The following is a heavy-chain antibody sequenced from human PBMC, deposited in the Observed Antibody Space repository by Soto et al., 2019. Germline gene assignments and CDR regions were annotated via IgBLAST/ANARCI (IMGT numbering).Heavy chain of an antibody. Sequence: QVQLVQSGAEVKKPGSSVKVSCKASGGTFSSYAISWGRQPPGQGLGWMGGIIPIFGTANYAQKFQGRVTITADESTSTAYMELGSLRSEDTAVYYCARDGGVYDYSPFDYWGQGTLVTVSS. CDR2: IIPIFGTA. D-gene: IGHD4-4*01. CDR3: ARDGGVYDYSPFDY. V-gene: IGHV1-69*12. CDR1: GGTFSSYA. J-gene: IGHJ4*02.